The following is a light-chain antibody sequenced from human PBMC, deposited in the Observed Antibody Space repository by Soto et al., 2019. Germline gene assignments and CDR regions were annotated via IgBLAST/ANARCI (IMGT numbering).Light chain of an antibody. CDR2: EVS. CDR3: FSFTTDWTHV. Sequence: QSALTQPASMSGSPGQSITISCTGTSSDVGAYNYVSWFQQHPGKAPTLIISEVSNRPSGVSNRFSGSKSGNAASLTISGLQAEDEADYFCFSFTTDWTHVFGTGTKATVL. CDR1: SSDVGAYNY. V-gene: IGLV2-14*01. J-gene: IGLJ1*01.